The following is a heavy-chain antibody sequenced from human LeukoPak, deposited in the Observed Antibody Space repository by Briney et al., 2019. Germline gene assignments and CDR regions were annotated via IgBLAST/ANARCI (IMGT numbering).Heavy chain of an antibody. Sequence: GGSLRLSCAASGFTFSSYWMSRVRQAPGKGLEWVANIKQDGSEKYSVDSVKGRFTISRDNAKNSLYLQMNSLRAEDTAVYYCARTNGDYVYDWYFDLWGRGTLVTVSS. J-gene: IGHJ2*01. CDR1: GFTFSSYW. D-gene: IGHD4-17*01. V-gene: IGHV3-7*01. CDR2: IKQDGSEK. CDR3: ARTNGDYVYDWYFDL.